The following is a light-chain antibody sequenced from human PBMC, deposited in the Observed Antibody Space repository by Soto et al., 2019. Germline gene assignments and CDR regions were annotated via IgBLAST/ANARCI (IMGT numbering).Light chain of an antibody. CDR1: SSNIGSNT. CDR2: SNS. Sequence: QSVLTQPPSASGTPGQRVTISCSGSSSNIGSNTVNWYQQLPGTAPKLLIYSNSQRPSGVPDRFSGSKSGTSASLAISGLQSEDEADYYCAAWDDSLNGKGVFGTGTKVTVL. J-gene: IGLJ1*01. CDR3: AAWDDSLNGKGV. V-gene: IGLV1-44*01.